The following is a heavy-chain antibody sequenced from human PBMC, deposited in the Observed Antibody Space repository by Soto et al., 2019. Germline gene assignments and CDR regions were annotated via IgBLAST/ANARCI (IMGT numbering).Heavy chain of an antibody. Sequence: GGSLRLSCAASGFTFSSYSMNWVRQAPGKGLEWVSYISSSSSTIYYADSVKGRFTISRDNAKNSLYLQMNSLRDEDTAVYYCARPGEYSGYDSEGYYFDSWGQGTLVTVSS. J-gene: IGHJ4*02. CDR3: ARPGEYSGYDSEGYYFDS. CDR2: ISSSSSTI. V-gene: IGHV3-48*02. CDR1: GFTFSSYS. D-gene: IGHD5-12*01.